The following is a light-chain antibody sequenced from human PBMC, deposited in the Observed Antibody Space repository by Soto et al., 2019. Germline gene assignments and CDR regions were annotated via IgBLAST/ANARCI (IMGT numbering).Light chain of an antibody. Sequence: EIVLTQSPATLSLSPGERATLSCRASQSVGSYFAWYQQKPGQAPRLHIYDASNRATGIPARFSGSGSGTDFTLTISSLEHDDFAVYYCQQRGNWPVTFGQGTRVDIK. J-gene: IGKJ1*01. CDR2: DAS. CDR3: QQRGNWPVT. CDR1: QSVGSY. V-gene: IGKV3-11*01.